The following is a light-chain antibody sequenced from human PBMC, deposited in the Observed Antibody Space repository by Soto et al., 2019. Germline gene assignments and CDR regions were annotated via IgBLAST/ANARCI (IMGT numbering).Light chain of an antibody. V-gene: IGKV3-11*01. Sequence: EIVLTQSPATLSLSPGARAPLSCRASQSVSSYLAWYQQKPGQAPRLLIYDASNRATGIPARFSGSGSGTDFTLTISSLEPEDFAVYYCQQRSNWRSITFGQGTRLENK. CDR3: QQRSNWRSIT. CDR1: QSVSSY. CDR2: DAS. J-gene: IGKJ5*01.